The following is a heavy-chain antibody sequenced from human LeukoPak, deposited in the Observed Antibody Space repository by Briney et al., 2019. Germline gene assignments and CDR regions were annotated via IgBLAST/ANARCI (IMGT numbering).Heavy chain of an antibody. Sequence: SETLSLTCSVSGGSISGFYWSWIRQPPGKGLGWIGFIYYSGTTRYNPSLKSRVTISLDTSKTQFSLKLSSVTAADTAVYYCARESGRVFDYWGQGTLVTVSS. CDR3: ARESGRVFDY. V-gene: IGHV4-59*01. J-gene: IGHJ4*02. D-gene: IGHD6-6*01. CDR2: IYYSGTT. CDR1: GGSISGFY.